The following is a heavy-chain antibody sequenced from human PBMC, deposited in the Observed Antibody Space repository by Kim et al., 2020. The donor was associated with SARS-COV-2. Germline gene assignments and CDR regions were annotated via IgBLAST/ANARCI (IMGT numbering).Heavy chain of an antibody. J-gene: IGHJ4*02. V-gene: IGHV3-30*04. CDR1: GFTFNTYA. Sequence: GGSLRLSCAASGFTFNTYARHWVRQAPGKGLEWVAVISYDGRNEYYGDSVKGRFTVSRDNSKNTLSLQMNSLRAEDTAVYYCAREADAYNFFDYWGQGT. D-gene: IGHD3-3*01. CDR3: AREADAYNFFDY. CDR2: ISYDGRNE.